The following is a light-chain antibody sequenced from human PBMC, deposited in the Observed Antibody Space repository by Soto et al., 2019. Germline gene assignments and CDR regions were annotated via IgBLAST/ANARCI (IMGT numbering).Light chain of an antibody. CDR2: DAS. CDR1: QDISNY. CDR3: QPYDNLPHVYT. J-gene: IGKJ2*01. V-gene: IGKV1-33*01. Sequence: DIQMTQSPSSLSASVGDRVTITCQASQDISNYLNWYQQKPGKAPKLLIYDASNLETGVPSRFSGSGSGTAFTFPIISLQLKDTATYYSQPYDNLPHVYTFGQGTKLEIK.